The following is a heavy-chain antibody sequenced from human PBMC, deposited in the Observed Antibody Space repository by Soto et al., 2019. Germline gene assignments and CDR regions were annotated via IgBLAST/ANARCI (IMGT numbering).Heavy chain of an antibody. V-gene: IGHV4-4*07. Sequence: QVQLQESGPGLVKPSETLSLTCTVSGGSISSYYWSWIRQPAGKGLEWIGRIYTSGSTKYNPSLKSRVTMSVDTSKNQFSLKLSSVTAADTAVYYCARDITMVRGNWFDPWGQGTLVTVSS. CDR3: ARDITMVRGNWFDP. J-gene: IGHJ5*02. D-gene: IGHD3-10*01. CDR2: IYTSGST. CDR1: GGSISSYY.